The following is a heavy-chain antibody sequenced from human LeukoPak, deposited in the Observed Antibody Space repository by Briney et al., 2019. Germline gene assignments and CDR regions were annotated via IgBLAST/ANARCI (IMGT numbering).Heavy chain of an antibody. Sequence: PGGSLRLSCAASGFTFSSYAMSWVRQAPGKGLEWVSAISGSGGSTYYADSVKGRFTISRDNSKNTLYLQMNSLRAEDTAVYYWAKDSAPYDYVWGSYRADAFDIWGQGTMVTVSS. CDR3: AKDSAPYDYVWGSYRADAFDI. J-gene: IGHJ3*02. CDR2: ISGSGGST. V-gene: IGHV3-23*01. D-gene: IGHD3-16*02. CDR1: GFTFSSYA.